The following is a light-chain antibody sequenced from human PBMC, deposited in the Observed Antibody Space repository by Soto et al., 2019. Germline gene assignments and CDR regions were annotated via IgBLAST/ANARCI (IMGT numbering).Light chain of an antibody. V-gene: IGLV2-8*01. J-gene: IGLJ2*01. CDR1: SSDVGVYNY. Sequence: QSALTQPPSASGYPGQSVTISCTGTSSDVGVYNYVSWYQQHPGKAPKLMIYEVSKRPSGVPDRFSGSKSGNTASLTVSGLQAEDEADYYCSSFAGNNNLVFGGGTKLTVL. CDR3: SSFAGNNNLV. CDR2: EVS.